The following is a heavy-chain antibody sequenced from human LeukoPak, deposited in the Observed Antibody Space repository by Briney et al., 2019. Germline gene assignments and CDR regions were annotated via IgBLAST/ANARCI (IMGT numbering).Heavy chain of an antibody. V-gene: IGHV1-69*13. D-gene: IGHD2-15*01. CDR1: GGTFSSYA. CDR3: ARGPSINCSGGSCYRPVDP. CDR2: IIPIFGTA. J-gene: IGHJ5*02. Sequence: SVKVSCKASGGTFSSYAISWVRQAPGQGLEWMGGIIPIFGTANYAQKFQGRVTITADESTSTAYMELSRLRSDDTAVYYCARGPSINCSGGSCYRPVDPWGQGTLVTVSS.